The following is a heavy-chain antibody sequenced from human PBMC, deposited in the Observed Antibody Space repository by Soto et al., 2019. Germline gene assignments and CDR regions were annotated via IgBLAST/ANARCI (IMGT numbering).Heavy chain of an antibody. CDR3: ARDYGTGGNHYYGMDV. D-gene: IGHD7-27*01. V-gene: IGHV3-30-3*01. J-gene: IGHJ6*02. CDR2: ISYDGTNE. Sequence: GGSLRLSCAASGFPFSSYAMHWVRQAPGKGLEWVAVISYDGTNEYYADSVKGRFTISRDNSKNTLYLQMSSLRAEDTAVYYCARDYGTGGNHYYGMDVWGQGTTVTVSS. CDR1: GFPFSSYA.